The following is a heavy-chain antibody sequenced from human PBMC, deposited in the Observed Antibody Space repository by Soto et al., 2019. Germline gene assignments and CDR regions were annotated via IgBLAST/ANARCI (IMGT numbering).Heavy chain of an antibody. CDR3: ASEVYRAAAAIPYYYYGMDV. V-gene: IGHV1-69*13. Sequence: SVKVSCKASGGTFSSYAISWVRQAPGQGLEWMGGIIPIFGTANYAQKFQGRVTITADESTSTAYMELSSLRSEDTAEYYCASEVYRAAAAIPYYYYGMDVWGQGTTVTVSS. D-gene: IGHD6-13*01. CDR1: GGTFSSYA. CDR2: IIPIFGTA. J-gene: IGHJ6*02.